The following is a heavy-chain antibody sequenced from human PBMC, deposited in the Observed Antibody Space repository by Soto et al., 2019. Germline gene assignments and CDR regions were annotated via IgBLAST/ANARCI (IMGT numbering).Heavy chain of an antibody. Sequence: GASVKVSCKASGYTFTNYGISWVRQAPGQGLEWMGWINTYNGNTNHAQKHQGRVTMTTDTSTSTAYMELRSLRSDDTAVYYCARGVGSGTYYNQYNWFDPWGQGTLVTVS. CDR3: ARGVGSGTYYNQYNWFDP. CDR2: INTYNGNT. D-gene: IGHD3-10*01. J-gene: IGHJ5*02. V-gene: IGHV1-18*01. CDR1: GYTFTNYG.